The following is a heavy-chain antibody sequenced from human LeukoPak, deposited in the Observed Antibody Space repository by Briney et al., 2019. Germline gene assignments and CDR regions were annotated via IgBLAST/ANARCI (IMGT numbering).Heavy chain of an antibody. D-gene: IGHD3-22*01. V-gene: IGHV3-7*01. CDR3: ARGATYYYDSSGYNLRMDV. CDR1: GFTFSSYW. CDR2: IKQDGSEK. Sequence: PGGSLRLSCAASGFTFSSYWMSWVRQAPGKGLEWVANIKQDGSEKYYVDSVKGRFTISRDNAKNSLYLQMNSLRAEDTAMYYCARGATYYYDSSGYNLRMDVWGQGTTVTVSS. J-gene: IGHJ6*02.